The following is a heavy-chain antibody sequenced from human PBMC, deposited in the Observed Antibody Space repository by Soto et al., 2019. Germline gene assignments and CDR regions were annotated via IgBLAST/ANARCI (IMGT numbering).Heavy chain of an antibody. V-gene: IGHV3-23*01. CDR3: AKNGDFWSWGMDV. CDR2: ISSSGDGT. D-gene: IGHD3-3*01. CDR1: VFTFSTYA. J-gene: IGHJ6*02. Sequence: HPRWSLRLSCSASVFTFSTYAMTWFRQAPGKGLEWVSIISSSGDGTYYVDSVKGRFTISRDNSRNTLSLQMNSLRAEDTAVYYCAKNGDFWSWGMDVWGQGTTVTVSS.